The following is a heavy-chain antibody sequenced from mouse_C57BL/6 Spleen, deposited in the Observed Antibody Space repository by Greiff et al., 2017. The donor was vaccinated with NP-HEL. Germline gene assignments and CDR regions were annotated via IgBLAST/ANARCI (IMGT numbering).Heavy chain of an antibody. D-gene: IGHD2-12*01. Sequence: EVQRVESGGDLVKPGGSLKLSCAASGFTFSSYGMSWVRQTPDKRLEWVATISSGGSYTYYPDSVKGRFTISRDNAKNNLYLQMSSLKSEDTAMYYCARHKDSFYYAMDYWGQGTSVTVSS. V-gene: IGHV5-6*01. CDR1: GFTFSSYG. CDR2: ISSGGSYT. J-gene: IGHJ4*01. CDR3: ARHKDSFYYAMDY.